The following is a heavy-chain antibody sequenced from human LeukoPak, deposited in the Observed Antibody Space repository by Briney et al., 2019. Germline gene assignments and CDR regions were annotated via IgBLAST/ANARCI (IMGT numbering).Heavy chain of an antibody. CDR1: GGSISSGGYY. J-gene: IGHJ6*02. V-gene: IGHV4-31*03. CDR2: IYYSGST. CDR3: ARGRGYSSGSTYYYYYYGMDV. Sequence: SETLSLTCTVSGGSISSGGYYWSWIRQHPGKGLEWIGYIYYSGSTYYNPSLKSRVTISVDTSKNQFSLKLSSVTAADTAVYYCARGRGYSSGSTYYYYYYGMDVWGQGTTVTVSS. D-gene: IGHD5-18*01.